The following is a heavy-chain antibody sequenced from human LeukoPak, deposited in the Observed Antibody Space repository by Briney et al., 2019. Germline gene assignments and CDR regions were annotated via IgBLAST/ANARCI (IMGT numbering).Heavy chain of an antibody. Sequence: SEPQSLTCILTGGSMEHFYGRCTRQSPGGGLEWLAYMHYRGLQKHNPSLKERPTVSIPTPIHEFSPSVASVTAADTAVYLCAGHGGLGVYFHHQRAFDLWGQGTVVTVSS. CDR3: AGHGGLGVYFHHQRAFDL. CDR1: GGSMEHFY. D-gene: IGHD3/OR15-3a*01. J-gene: IGHJ3*01. CDR2: MHYRGLQ. V-gene: IGHV4-59*08.